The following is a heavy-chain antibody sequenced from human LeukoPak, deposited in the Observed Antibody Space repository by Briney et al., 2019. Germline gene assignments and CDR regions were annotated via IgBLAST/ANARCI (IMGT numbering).Heavy chain of an antibody. J-gene: IGHJ4*02. D-gene: IGHD3-10*01. CDR2: ISFDGSNK. CDR1: GFTFSTYA. CDR3: VRDLVRGILCD. V-gene: IGHV3-30*04. Sequence: PGGSLRLSCAASGFTFSTYAMEWVRQAPGKGLEWVAVISFDGSNKYYADSVKGRFTISRDNSKNTLYLEMNSLRPEDTAVYYCVRDLVRGILCDWGQGTLVTVSS.